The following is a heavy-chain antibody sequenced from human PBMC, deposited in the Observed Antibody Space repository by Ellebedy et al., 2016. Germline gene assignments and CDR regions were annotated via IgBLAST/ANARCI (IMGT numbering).Heavy chain of an antibody. J-gene: IGHJ4*02. CDR2: ISSSGSTI. CDR3: ARVMTATPPYDY. V-gene: IGHV3-11*01. D-gene: IGHD2-21*02. Sequence: GESLKISCAASGFTFSDYYMSWIRQAPGKGLEWVSYISSSGSTIYYADSVKGRFTISRDNAKNSLYLQMNSLRAEDTAVYYCARVMTATPPYDYWGQGTLVTVSS. CDR1: GFTFSDYY.